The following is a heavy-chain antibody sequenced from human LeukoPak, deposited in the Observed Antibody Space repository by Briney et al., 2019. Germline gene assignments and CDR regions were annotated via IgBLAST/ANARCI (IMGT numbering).Heavy chain of an antibody. CDR3: AREQSRSNWFDP. Sequence: ASVKVSCKASGYTFTSYDINWVRQATGQGLEWMGWVNPNSGNTGYAQKFQGRVTMTRNTSISTAYMELSSLRSEDTAVYYCAREQSRSNWFDPWGQGTLVTVSS. CDR2: VNPNSGNT. CDR1: GYTFTSYD. V-gene: IGHV1-8*01. D-gene: IGHD6-19*01. J-gene: IGHJ5*02.